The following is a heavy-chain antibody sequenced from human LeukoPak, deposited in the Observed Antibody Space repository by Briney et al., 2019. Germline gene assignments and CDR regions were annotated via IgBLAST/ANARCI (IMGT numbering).Heavy chain of an antibody. CDR1: GFTFRSYA. D-gene: IGHD6-13*01. Sequence: GGSLRLSCAASGFTFRSYAMSWVRQAPGKGLEWVSGISGSGGSTYYADSAKGRFTISRDNSKNTLYLQMNSLRAEDTAVYYCAREYSSSWYESDYWGQGTLVTVSS. V-gene: IGHV3-23*01. CDR2: ISGSGGST. CDR3: AREYSSSWYESDY. J-gene: IGHJ4*02.